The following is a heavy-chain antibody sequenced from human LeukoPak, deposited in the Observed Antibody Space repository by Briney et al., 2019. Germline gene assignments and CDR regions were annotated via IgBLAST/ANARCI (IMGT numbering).Heavy chain of an antibody. CDR3: ARDYSNYGRYYYYGMDV. CDR1: GGSISSGDYY. CDR2: IYYSGST. J-gene: IGHJ6*02. Sequence: SQTLSLTCTVYGGSISSGDYYWSWIRQPPGKGLEWIVYIYYSGSTYYNPSLKSRVTISVDTSKNQFSLKLSSVTAADTAVYYCARDYSNYGRYYYYGMDVWGQGTTVTVSS. V-gene: IGHV4-30-4*01. D-gene: IGHD4-4*01.